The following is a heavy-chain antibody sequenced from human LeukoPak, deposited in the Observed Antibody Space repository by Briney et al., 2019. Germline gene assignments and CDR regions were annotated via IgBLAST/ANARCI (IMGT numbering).Heavy chain of an antibody. V-gene: IGHV2-5*01. CDR2: IYWNDDK. CDR1: GFSLSTSGVG. CDR3: AHSDYGGNSGYAFDI. J-gene: IGHJ3*02. D-gene: IGHD4-17*01. Sequence: SGPTLVNPTRTLTLTCTFSGFSLSTSGVGVGWIRQPPGKALEWLALIYWNDDKRYSPSLRSRLTITKDTSKNQVVLTMTNMYPVDTATYYCAHSDYGGNSGYAFDIWGQGTMVTVSS.